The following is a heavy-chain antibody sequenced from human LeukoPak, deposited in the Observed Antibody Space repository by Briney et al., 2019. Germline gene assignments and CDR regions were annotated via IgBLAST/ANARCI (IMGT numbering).Heavy chain of an antibody. CDR2: ISSSSSTI. V-gene: IGHV3-48*04. CDR1: GFTFSSYS. J-gene: IGHJ6*03. Sequence: GGSLRLSCAASGFTFSSYSINWVRQAPGKGLEWVSYISSSSSTIYYADSVKGRFTISRDNAKNSLYLQMNSLRAEDTAVYYCARVSPYYYYYMDVWGKGTTVTISS. CDR3: ARVSPYYYYYMDV.